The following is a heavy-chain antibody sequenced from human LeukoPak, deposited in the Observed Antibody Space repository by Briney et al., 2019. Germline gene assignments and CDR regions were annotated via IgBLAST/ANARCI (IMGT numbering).Heavy chain of an antibody. CDR2: ISTGGNT. J-gene: IGHJ4*02. V-gene: IGHV3-13*01. CDR3: ARVAAAGKGFDY. CDR1: GFTFSSYA. Sequence: RPGGSLRLSCAASGFTFSSYAMSWVRQAPGKGLEWVSGISTGGNTYYTASVRGRFTISRENAKNSLYLQMNSLRAGDTAVYYCARVAAAGKGFDYWGQGTLVTVSS. D-gene: IGHD6-13*01.